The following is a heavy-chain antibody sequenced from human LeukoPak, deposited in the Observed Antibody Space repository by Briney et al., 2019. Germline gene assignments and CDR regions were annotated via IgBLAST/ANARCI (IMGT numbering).Heavy chain of an antibody. D-gene: IGHD5-24*01. CDR3: ARRRDGGFDY. V-gene: IGHV3-7*01. J-gene: IGHJ4*02. CDR1: GFTLSKDW. Sequence: GRSLSLSCAPSGFTLSKDWMGWVRQAPGKGLEWVANIKQDGSGKYYVDSVKGRFTISRDNAKNSLYLQMNSLRAEDTAVYYCARRRDGGFDYWGQGTLVTVSS. CDR2: IKQDGSGK.